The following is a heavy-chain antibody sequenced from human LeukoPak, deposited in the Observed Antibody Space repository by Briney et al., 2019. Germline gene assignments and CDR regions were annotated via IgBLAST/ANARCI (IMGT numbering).Heavy chain of an antibody. V-gene: IGHV1-69*13. CDR3: ARELRPYYYDSSGYLAYYYYGMDV. CDR1: GGTFSSYA. CDR2: IIPIFGTA. J-gene: IGHJ6*02. Sequence: ASVKVSCKASGGTFSSYAISWVRQAPGQGLEWMGGIIPIFGTANYAQKFQGRVTITADESTSTAYMELSSLRSEDTAVYYCARELRPYYYDSSGYLAYYYYGMDVWGQGTTVTVSS. D-gene: IGHD3-22*01.